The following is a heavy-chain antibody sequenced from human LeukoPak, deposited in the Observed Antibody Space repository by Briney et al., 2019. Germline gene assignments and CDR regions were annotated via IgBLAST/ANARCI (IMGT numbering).Heavy chain of an antibody. Sequence: PGGSLRLSCVASGFTFSNYEMNWVRQAPGKGPEWVSYISKTGNSKYYADSVKGRFTISRDNAKNSLYLQMNSLRAEDTALYYCAKDILDGYSYGYLDYWGQGTLVTVSS. CDR3: AKDILDGYSYGYLDY. J-gene: IGHJ4*02. V-gene: IGHV3-48*03. CDR1: GFTFSNYE. D-gene: IGHD5-18*01. CDR2: ISKTGNSK.